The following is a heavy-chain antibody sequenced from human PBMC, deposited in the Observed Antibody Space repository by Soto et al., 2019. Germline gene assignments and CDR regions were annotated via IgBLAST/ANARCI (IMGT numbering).Heavy chain of an antibody. V-gene: IGHV3-15*01. CDR2: IKSKTDGGTT. D-gene: IGHD3-9*01. J-gene: IGHJ6*02. Sequence: PGGSLRLSCAASGFTFSNAWMSWVRQAPGKGLEWVGRIKSKTDGGTTDYAAPVKGRFTISRDDSKNTLYLQMNSLKTEDTAVYYCTTTYYDILTGSPTYYYYYGMDVWGQGTTVTVSS. CDR3: TTTYYDILTGSPTYYYYYGMDV. CDR1: GFTFSNAW.